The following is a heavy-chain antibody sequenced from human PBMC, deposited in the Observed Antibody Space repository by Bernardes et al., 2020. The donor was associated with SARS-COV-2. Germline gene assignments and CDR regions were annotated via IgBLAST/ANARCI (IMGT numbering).Heavy chain of an antibody. V-gene: IGHV1-18*01. CDR3: ARDRDSSGYYYYYYGMDV. CDR1: GYTFTSYG. Sequence: ASAQVSCKASGYTFTSYGISWVRQAPGQGLEGMGWISAYNGNTNYAQKPQRRVAMTTDTSTSTAYMELRSLRSDDTAVYYCARDRDSSGYYYYYYGMDVWGQGTTVTVSS. CDR2: ISAYNGNT. J-gene: IGHJ6*02. D-gene: IGHD3-22*01.